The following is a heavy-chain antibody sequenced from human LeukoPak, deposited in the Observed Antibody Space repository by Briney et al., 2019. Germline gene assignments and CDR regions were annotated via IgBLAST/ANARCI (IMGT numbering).Heavy chain of an antibody. Sequence: GGSLRLSCAASGFTFGIYWMSWVRQHPGKGLEWVANIKHDGSEKYYVDSVKGRFTISRDNAKNSLYLQMNSLRAEDTAVYYCARVGTAEGTLEDYWGQGTLVTVSS. CDR1: GFTFGIYW. V-gene: IGHV3-7*01. CDR3: ARVGTAEGTLEDY. J-gene: IGHJ4*02. D-gene: IGHD6-13*01. CDR2: IKHDGSEK.